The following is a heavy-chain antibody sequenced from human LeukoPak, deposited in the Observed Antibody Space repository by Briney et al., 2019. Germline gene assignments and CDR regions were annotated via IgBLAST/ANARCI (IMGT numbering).Heavy chain of an antibody. J-gene: IGHJ4*01. CDR3: ARHMGGYSNSPFDY. V-gene: IGHV5-51*01. CDR1: GYSFTNFW. D-gene: IGHD6-13*01. CDR2: IYLGDSDT. Sequence: GESLKISCKGSGYSFTNFWVSWVRQVPGKGLEWMGVIYLGDSDTRYSPSLRGQVTISADKSISTAYLQWNSLKASDTAMYFCARHMGGYSNSPFDYWSQGTLVTVSS.